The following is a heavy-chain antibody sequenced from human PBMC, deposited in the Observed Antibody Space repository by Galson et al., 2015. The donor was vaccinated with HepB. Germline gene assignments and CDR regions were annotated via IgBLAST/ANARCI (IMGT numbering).Heavy chain of an antibody. J-gene: IGHJ2*01. CDR3: AAEARVADFWFFDC. CDR1: GFTFTSSA. V-gene: IGHV1-58*01. CDR2: IVVGSGNT. D-gene: IGHD3/OR15-3a*01. Sequence: SVKVSCKASGFTFTSSAVQWVRQARGQRLEWIGWIVVGSGNTNYAQKFQERVTITRDMSTSTAYMELSSLRSEDTAVYYCAAEARVADFWFFDCWGRGTLVTVSS.